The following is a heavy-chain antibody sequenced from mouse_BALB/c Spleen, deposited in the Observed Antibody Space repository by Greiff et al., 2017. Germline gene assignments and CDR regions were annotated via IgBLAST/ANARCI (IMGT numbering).Heavy chain of an antibody. J-gene: IGHJ4*01. Sequence: VQLQQPGAELVRPGASVKLSCKASGYTFTSYWINWVKQRPGQGLEWIGNIYSSDSYTNYNQKFKDKATLTVDKSSSTAYMQLSSLTSEDSAVYYCASYSEAMDYWGQGTSVTVSS. CDR3: ASYSEAMDY. D-gene: IGHD1-1*01. CDR2: IYSSDSYT. V-gene: IGHV1-69*02. CDR1: GYTFTSYW.